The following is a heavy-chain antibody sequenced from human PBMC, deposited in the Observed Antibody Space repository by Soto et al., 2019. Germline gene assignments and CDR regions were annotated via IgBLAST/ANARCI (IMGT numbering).Heavy chain of an antibody. CDR3: ARHFDDILTGYHYGHGMDV. Sequence: PGESLKISCKGSGYSFTSYWISWVRQMPGKGLEWMGRIDPSDSYTNYSPSFQGHVTISADKSISTAYLQWSSLKASDTAMYYCARHFDDILTGYHYGHGMDVWGQGTTVTAP. D-gene: IGHD3-9*01. J-gene: IGHJ6*02. CDR1: GYSFTSYW. CDR2: IDPSDSYT. V-gene: IGHV5-10-1*01.